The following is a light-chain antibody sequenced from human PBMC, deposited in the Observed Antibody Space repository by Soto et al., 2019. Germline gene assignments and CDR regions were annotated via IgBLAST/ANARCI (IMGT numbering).Light chain of an antibody. V-gene: IGKV3-20*01. CDR3: QQYGSSPMYT. CDR2: DAS. Sequence: EIVLTQSPATLSLSPGERATLSCRASQSVSSYLAWYQQKPGQAPRLLIYDASNRATGIPARFSGSGSGTDFTLTISRLEPEDFALYYCQQYGSSPMYTFGRGTKVDIK. J-gene: IGKJ2*01. CDR1: QSVSSY.